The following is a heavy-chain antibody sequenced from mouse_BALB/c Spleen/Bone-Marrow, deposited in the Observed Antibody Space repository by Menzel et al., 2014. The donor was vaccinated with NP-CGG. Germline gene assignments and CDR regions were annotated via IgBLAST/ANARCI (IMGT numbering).Heavy chain of an antibody. J-gene: IGHJ3*01. V-gene: IGHV1S81*02. CDR2: INHSNGYT. Sequence: VQLQQSGAELSRPGSSVKLSCKASGYTFTSYYMYWVKQRPGQGLEWIGEINHSNGYTNFNEKFKSKATLTVDKSSSTAYMQLSSLTSEDSAVYYCTREGAYWGQGTPVSV. CDR3: TREGAY. CDR1: GYTFTSYY.